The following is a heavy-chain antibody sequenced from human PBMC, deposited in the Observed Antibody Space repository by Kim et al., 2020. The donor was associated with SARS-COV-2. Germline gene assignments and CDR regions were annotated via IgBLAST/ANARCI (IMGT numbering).Heavy chain of an antibody. Sequence: GGSLRLSCAVSGFTFSNYWMHWVRQAPGKGLVWISRINGDGTRTAYADSVKGRFTVSRDNAKNTLYLQMNSLGAEDWALYYCARDLPSGYTTGLDSWGQGTLVTVAS. D-gene: IGHD6-19*01. J-gene: IGHJ4*02. CDR3: ARDLPSGYTTGLDS. CDR1: GFTFSNYW. CDR2: INGDGTRT. V-gene: IGHV3-74*01.